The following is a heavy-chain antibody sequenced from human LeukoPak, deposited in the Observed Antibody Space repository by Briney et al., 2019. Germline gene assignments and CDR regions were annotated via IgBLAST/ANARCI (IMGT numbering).Heavy chain of an antibody. CDR1: GFTFSRYL. J-gene: IGHJ2*01. CDR2: ISTNGGST. Sequence: GGSLRLSCSASGFTFSRYLMHWVRQAPGKGLEYVSAISTNGGSTYYADSVKGRFTISRDNSKNMLYLQMNSLRAEDTAVYYCARSQGGTMSLRHFDLWGRGTLVTVSS. CDR3: ARSQGGTMSLRHFDL. V-gene: IGHV3-64*04. D-gene: IGHD3-22*01.